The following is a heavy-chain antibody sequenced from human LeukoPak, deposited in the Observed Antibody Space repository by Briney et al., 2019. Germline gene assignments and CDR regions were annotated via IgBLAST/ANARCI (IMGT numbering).Heavy chain of an antibody. V-gene: IGHV3-21*01. D-gene: IGHD4-11*01. CDR2: ISSSSSYI. Sequence: GGALRLSCAASGFTFSSYSMNWVRQAPGKGLEWVSSISSSSSYIYYADSVKGRFTISRDNAKNSLYLQMNSLRAEDTAVYYCARELAVTGVLVTWFDPWGQGTLVTVSS. J-gene: IGHJ5*02. CDR3: ARELAVTGVLVTWFDP. CDR1: GFTFSSYS.